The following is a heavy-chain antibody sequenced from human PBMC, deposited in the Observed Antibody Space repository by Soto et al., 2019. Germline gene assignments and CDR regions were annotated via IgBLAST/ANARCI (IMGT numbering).Heavy chain of an antibody. CDR1: GGSVSSGSYY. J-gene: IGHJ6*02. CDR2: IYYSGST. CDR3: ARRSSRVYYGMDV. D-gene: IGHD6-6*01. Sequence: QVQLQESGPGLVKPSETLSLTCTVSGGSVSSGSYYWSWIRQPPGKGLEWIGYIYYSGSTNYNPSLKSRVTIAGDTSKNQCSRELSSVTAADTAVYYCARRSSRVYYGMDVWGQGTTVTVSS. V-gene: IGHV4-61*01.